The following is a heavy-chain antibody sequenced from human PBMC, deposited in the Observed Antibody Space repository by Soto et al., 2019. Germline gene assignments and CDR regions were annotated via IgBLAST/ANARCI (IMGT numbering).Heavy chain of an antibody. CDR1: GGTFSSYA. CDR2: IIPIFGTA. CDR3: ATPRTRYGSSTSCYTEWYFDL. Sequence: QVQLVQSGAEVKKPGSSVKVSCKASGGTFSSYAISWVRQAPGQGLEWMGGIIPIFGTANYAQKFQGRVTITADEPTSTADMELSSLRSEDTAVYYCATPRTRYGSSTSCYTEWYFDLWGRGTLVTVSS. J-gene: IGHJ2*01. V-gene: IGHV1-69*01. D-gene: IGHD2-2*02.